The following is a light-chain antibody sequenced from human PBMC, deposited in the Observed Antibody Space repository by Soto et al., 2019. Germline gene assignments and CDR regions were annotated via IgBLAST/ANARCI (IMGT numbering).Light chain of an antibody. CDR1: QNIDRW. CDR3: QQYSRRWT. J-gene: IGKJ1*01. V-gene: IGKV1-5*01. CDR2: DAS. Sequence: DIEMTQSPSTLSASVGDRVTITCRASQNIDRWLAWYQQKPGKAPELLIHDASSFQSGVPSRFSGSRSGTTFTLTINKLQPEDCATDYCQQYSRRWTFGQGTKVEVK.